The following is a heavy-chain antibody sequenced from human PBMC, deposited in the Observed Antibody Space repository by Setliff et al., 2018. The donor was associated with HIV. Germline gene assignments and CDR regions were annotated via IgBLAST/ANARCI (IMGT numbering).Heavy chain of an antibody. J-gene: IGHJ3*02. CDR3: ARGNRGYSYGTNDAFDI. Sequence: PSETLSLTCAVYGGSFSGYYWSWIRQPPGKGLEWIGEINHSGSTNYNPSLKSRVTISVDTSKNQFSLKLSSVTAADTAVYYCARGNRGYSYGTNDAFDIWGQVTMVTVSS. CDR2: INHSGST. CDR1: GGSFSGYY. D-gene: IGHD5-18*01. V-gene: IGHV4-34*01.